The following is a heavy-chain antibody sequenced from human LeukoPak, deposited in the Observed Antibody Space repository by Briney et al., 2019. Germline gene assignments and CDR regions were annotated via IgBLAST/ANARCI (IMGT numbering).Heavy chain of an antibody. CDR1: GFTFSSYA. CDR2: ISYDGSNK. Sequence: GGSLRLSCAASGFTFSSYAMHWVRQAPGKGLGWVAVISYDGSNKYYADSVKGRFTISRDNSKNTLYLQMNSLRAEDTAVYYCARELNRRTYYDFWSVPEPFDIWGQGTMVTVSS. D-gene: IGHD3-3*01. V-gene: IGHV3-30-3*01. J-gene: IGHJ3*02. CDR3: ARELNRRTYYDFWSVPEPFDI.